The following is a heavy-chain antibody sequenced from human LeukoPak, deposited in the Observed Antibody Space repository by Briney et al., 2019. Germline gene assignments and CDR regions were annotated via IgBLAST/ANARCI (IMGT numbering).Heavy chain of an antibody. Sequence: GGSLRLFCAASGFTSRNYDMNWVRQAPGKGLEWVSVISSGGSTYYADSVKGRFTISRDSSKNTRYPQMNSLRAEDTAVYYWARDRTGGWFGPWGQGTLVTVSS. CDR1: GFTSRNYD. D-gene: IGHD2-8*02. CDR2: ISSGGST. CDR3: ARDRTGGWFGP. J-gene: IGHJ5*02. V-gene: IGHV3-66*01.